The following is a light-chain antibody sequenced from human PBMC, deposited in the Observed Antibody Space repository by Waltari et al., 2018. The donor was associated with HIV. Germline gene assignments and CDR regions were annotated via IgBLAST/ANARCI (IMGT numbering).Light chain of an antibody. CDR2: DAS. CDR3: QQRSNWAPT. J-gene: IGKJ5*01. Sequence: EIVLTQFPATLSLSPGERATLSCRASQSVSSYLAWCQQKPGQAPRLLIYDASNRAAGLPARFSGSGSGTDFTLTISSLETEDFAVYYCQQRSNWAPTFGQGTRLDI. CDR1: QSVSSY. V-gene: IGKV3-11*01.